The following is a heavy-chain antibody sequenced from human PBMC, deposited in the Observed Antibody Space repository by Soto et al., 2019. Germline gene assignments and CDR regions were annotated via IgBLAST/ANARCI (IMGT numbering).Heavy chain of an antibody. Sequence: QGTLKESGPTLVKPTQTLTLTCSFSGFSLTTSGVGVGWIRQSPGKALEWLALIYWSGDEHYRPSLKSRLSIFKDPSKNRVVLIMTDMDPVDTATYYCARGLATLPVFAFDIWGQGTMVTVSS. V-gene: IGHV2-5*01. D-gene: IGHD6-6*01. CDR3: ARGLATLPVFAFDI. CDR1: GFSLTTSGVG. CDR2: IYWSGDE. J-gene: IGHJ3*02.